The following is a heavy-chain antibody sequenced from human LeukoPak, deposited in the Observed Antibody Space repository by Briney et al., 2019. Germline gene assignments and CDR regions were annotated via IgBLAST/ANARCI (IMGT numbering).Heavy chain of an antibody. D-gene: IGHD6-6*01. CDR3: ARIPRAARPHGAFDI. V-gene: IGHV3-23*01. CDR2: ISGSGGST. Sequence: PGGSLRLSCAASGFTFSSYAVSWVRQAPGKRLEWVSAISGSGGSTYYADSVKGRFTISRDNSKNTLYLQMNSLRAEDTAVYYYARIPRAARPHGAFDIWGQGTMVTVSS. CDR1: GFTFSSYA. J-gene: IGHJ3*02.